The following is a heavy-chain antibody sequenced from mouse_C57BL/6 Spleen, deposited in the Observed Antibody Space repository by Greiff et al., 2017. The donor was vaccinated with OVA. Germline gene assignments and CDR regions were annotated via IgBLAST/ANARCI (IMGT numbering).Heavy chain of an antibody. D-gene: IGHD2-2*01. Sequence: EVQLQQSGPELVKPGASVKISCKASGYTFTDYYMNWVKQSHGKSLEWIGDINPNNGGTSYNQKFKGKATLTVDKSSSTAYMELRSLTSEDSAVYYCARRYGYDLYYYAMDYWGQGTSVTVSS. CDR3: ARRYGYDLYYYAMDY. V-gene: IGHV1-26*01. CDR1: GYTFTDYY. CDR2: INPNNGGT. J-gene: IGHJ4*01.